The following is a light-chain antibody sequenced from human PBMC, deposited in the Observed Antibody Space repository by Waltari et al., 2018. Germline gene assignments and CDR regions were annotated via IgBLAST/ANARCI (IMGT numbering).Light chain of an antibody. Sequence: EIVLTQSPGTLSLSQGERATLSCRARQSVSSSYLAWYQQKPGQAPRLLIYGASSRATGIPDRFSGSGSGTDFTLTISRLEPEDFAVYYCQQYGSPITFGQGTRLEIK. J-gene: IGKJ5*01. V-gene: IGKV3-20*01. CDR1: QSVSSSY. CDR3: QQYGSPIT. CDR2: GAS.